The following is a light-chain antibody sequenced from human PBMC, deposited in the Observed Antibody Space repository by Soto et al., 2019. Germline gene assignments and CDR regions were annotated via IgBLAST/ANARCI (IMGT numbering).Light chain of an antibody. CDR1: SSDVGGYNF. Sequence: QSALTQPASVSGSPGQSITISCTGASSDVGGYNFVSWYQQHPGKAPKLMIYDVSNRPSGVSNRFSGSKSGNTASLTISGLRAEDEADYYCCSYTSTSTPVVFGTGTKLTVL. J-gene: IGLJ1*01. CDR2: DVS. V-gene: IGLV2-14*03. CDR3: CSYTSTSTPVV.